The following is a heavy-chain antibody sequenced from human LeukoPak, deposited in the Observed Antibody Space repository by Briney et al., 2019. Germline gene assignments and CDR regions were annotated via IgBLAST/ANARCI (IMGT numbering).Heavy chain of an antibody. CDR1: GFTFSNFG. CDR2: TWYDGSNK. V-gene: IGHV3-30*02. Sequence: GGSLRLSCAASGFTFSNFGMHWVRQDPGKGLEWVAVTWYDGSNKYYADSVKGRFTISRDNSKNTLYLQMNSLRAEDTAVYYCAKAGDRTGDFDYWGQGTLVTVSS. D-gene: IGHD7-27*01. J-gene: IGHJ4*02. CDR3: AKAGDRTGDFDY.